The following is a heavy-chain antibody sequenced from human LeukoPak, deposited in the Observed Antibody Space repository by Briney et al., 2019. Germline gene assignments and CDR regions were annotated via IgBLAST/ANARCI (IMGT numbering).Heavy chain of an antibody. J-gene: IGHJ6*03. Sequence: GASVKVSCKASGYTFTSYGISWVRQAPGQGLEWMGWISAYNGNTNYAQKLQGRVTMTRDTSTSTVYMELSSLRSEDTAVYYCARDIVATTIYYYYYMDVWGKGTTVTVSS. CDR3: ARDIVATTIYYYYYMDV. D-gene: IGHD5-12*01. CDR2: ISAYNGNT. CDR1: GYTFTSYG. V-gene: IGHV1-18*01.